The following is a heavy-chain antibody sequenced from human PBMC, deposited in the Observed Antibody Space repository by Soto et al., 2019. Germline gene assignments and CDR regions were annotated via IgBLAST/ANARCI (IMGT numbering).Heavy chain of an antibody. CDR1: GASISGFY. V-gene: IGHV4-4*07. D-gene: IGHD1-1*01. J-gene: IGHJ5*02. Sequence: SETLSLTCTVSGASISGFYWSWIRKSAGKGLEWIGRIYATGTTDYNPSLKSRVMMSVDTSKKQFSLKLRSVTAADTAVYYCARDGTKTLRDWFDPWGQGISVTVSS. CDR2: IYATGTT. CDR3: ARDGTKTLRDWFDP.